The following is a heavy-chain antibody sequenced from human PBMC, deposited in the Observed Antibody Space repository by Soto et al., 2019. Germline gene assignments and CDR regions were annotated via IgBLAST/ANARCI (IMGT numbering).Heavy chain of an antibody. CDR3: ARHPCIAARPVFHYGMDV. J-gene: IGHJ6*02. V-gene: IGHV1-18*01. Sequence: ASVKLSCKASGYTFTSYGISWRRQAPGQGLEWMGWISAYNGNTNYAQKLQGRVTMTTDTSTSTAYMELRSLRSDDTAVYYCARHPCIAARPVFHYGMDVWGQGTTVTVSS. CDR2: ISAYNGNT. D-gene: IGHD6-6*01. CDR1: GYTFTSYG.